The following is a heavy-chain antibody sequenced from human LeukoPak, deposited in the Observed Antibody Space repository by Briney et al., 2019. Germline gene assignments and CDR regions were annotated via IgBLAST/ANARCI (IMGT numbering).Heavy chain of an antibody. CDR2: IYYSGST. CDR1: GGSISSSGYY. D-gene: IGHD6-19*01. CDR3: ARLDHSSGWYPAYFDY. J-gene: IGHJ4*02. V-gene: IGHV4-39*01. Sequence: SETLSLTCTVSGGSISSSGYYWGWTRQPPGKGLEYVGSIYYSGSTYYSSSLKSRVTISLDTSKNKFSLKLSSVTAADTAVYYCARLDHSSGWYPAYFDYWGQGTLVTVSS.